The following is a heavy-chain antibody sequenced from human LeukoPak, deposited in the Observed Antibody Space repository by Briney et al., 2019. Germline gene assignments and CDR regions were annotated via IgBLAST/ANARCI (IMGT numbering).Heavy chain of an antibody. Sequence: KPSETLSLTCAVYGGSFSGYYWSWIRQPPGKGLEWIGEINHSGSTNYNPSLKSRVTISVDTSKNQFSLKLSSVTAADTAVYYCARGHYGDYVPADYYYGMDVWGQGTTVTVSS. J-gene: IGHJ6*02. CDR1: GGSFSGYY. V-gene: IGHV4-34*01. CDR3: ARGHYGDYVPADYYYGMDV. CDR2: INHSGST. D-gene: IGHD4-17*01.